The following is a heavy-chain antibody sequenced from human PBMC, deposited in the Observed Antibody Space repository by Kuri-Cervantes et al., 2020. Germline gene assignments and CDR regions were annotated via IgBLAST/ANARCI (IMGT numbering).Heavy chain of an antibody. D-gene: IGHD3-3*01. CDR2: IYTSGST. CDR3: AREIFGGTSGVRYYYYGMDV. Sequence: SETLSLTCAVYGGSFSDYYWSWIRQPPGKGLEWIGRIYTSGSTNYNPSLKSRVTMSVDTSKNQFSLKLSSVTAADTAVYYCAREIFGGTSGVRYYYYGMDVWGQGTTVTVSS. CDR1: GGSFSDYY. V-gene: IGHV4-4*07. J-gene: IGHJ6*02.